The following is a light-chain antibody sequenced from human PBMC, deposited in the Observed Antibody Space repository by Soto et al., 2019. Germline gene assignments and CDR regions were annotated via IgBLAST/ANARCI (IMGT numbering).Light chain of an antibody. CDR3: QQYHTVSPEM. CDR1: QSISNW. V-gene: IGKV1-5*03. J-gene: IGKJ1*01. CDR2: EAS. Sequence: DIQMTQSPSTLSASVGDRVTVSCRASQSISNWLAWYQQKPGKAPKLLIYEASNLESGVPSRFSGSGSGTEFTLAISSLHPDDFATYYCQQYHTVSPEMFAQGTRVEIK.